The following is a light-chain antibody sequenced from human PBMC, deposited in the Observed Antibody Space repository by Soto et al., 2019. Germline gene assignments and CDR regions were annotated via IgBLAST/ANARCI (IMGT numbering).Light chain of an antibody. CDR3: CSYAGSITYV. Sequence: QSALTQPASVSGSPRQSITISCTGTSSDVGSDNPVSCYQQHPGKAPKFIIYEVSQRPAGVSYRFSGSKSGNTAYLTISGIQAEDEADYYCCSYAGSITYVFGTGTQLTVL. CDR2: EVS. CDR1: SSDVGSDNP. J-gene: IGLJ7*01. V-gene: IGLV2-23*02.